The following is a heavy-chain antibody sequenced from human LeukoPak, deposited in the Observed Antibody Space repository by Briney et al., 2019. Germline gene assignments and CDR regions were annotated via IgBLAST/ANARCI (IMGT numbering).Heavy chain of an antibody. D-gene: IGHD3-22*01. CDR1: GGSISSYH. CDR3: ARHWAYYYDSSGYDAFDI. J-gene: IGHJ3*02. CDR2: IYYSGST. Sequence: PSETLSLTCTVSGGSISSYHWSWVRQPPGKGLEWIGYIYYSGSTNYNPSLKSRVIISVDTSKNQFSLKLSSVTAADTAVYYCARHWAYYYDSSGYDAFDIWGQGTMVTVSS. V-gene: IGHV4-59*08.